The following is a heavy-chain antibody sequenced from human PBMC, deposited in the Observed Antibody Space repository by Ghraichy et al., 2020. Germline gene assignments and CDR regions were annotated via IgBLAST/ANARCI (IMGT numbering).Heavy chain of an antibody. J-gene: IGHJ3*02. Sequence: GFSFSTSWMTWVRRAPGRGLEWVANIGPDGNEINYEDSMKGRFTISRDNAKKSLFLQVKSLRAEDTALYHCATDIWGGASDIWGQGTMVIVSS. D-gene: IGHD3-16*01. CDR2: IGPDGNEI. V-gene: IGHV3-7*01. CDR1: GFSFSTSW. CDR3: ATDIWGGASDI.